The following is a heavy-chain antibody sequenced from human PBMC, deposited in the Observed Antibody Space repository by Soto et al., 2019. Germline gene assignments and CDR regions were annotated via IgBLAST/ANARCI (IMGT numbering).Heavy chain of an antibody. Sequence: ASVKVSCKASGYSFSDYHIHWVRQVPGQGLEWLGRINPKSGGTSSAQKFQGWVTMTRDTSISTAYMELTRLRSDDTAVYFCARGHSTDCSNGVCSFFYNHEMDVWGQGTTVTVSS. D-gene: IGHD2-8*01. V-gene: IGHV1-2*04. J-gene: IGHJ6*02. CDR1: GYSFSDYH. CDR2: INPKSGGT. CDR3: ARGHSTDCSNGVCSFFYNHEMDV.